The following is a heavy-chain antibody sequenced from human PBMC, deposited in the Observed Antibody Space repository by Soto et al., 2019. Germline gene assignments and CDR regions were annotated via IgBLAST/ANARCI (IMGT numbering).Heavy chain of an antibody. CDR1: GYTFSSYG. CDR3: ARQVLRLGEYDAFDI. J-gene: IGHJ3*02. CDR2: ISAYNGNT. D-gene: IGHD3-16*01. V-gene: IGHV1-18*04. Sequence: ASVKVSCKASGYTFSSYGISWVRQAPGQGLQWMGWISAYNGNTKFAPNLLGRVTLTTDTSTSTTYMELRSLRSDDTAVYYCARQVLRLGEYDAFDIWGQGTMVTVSS.